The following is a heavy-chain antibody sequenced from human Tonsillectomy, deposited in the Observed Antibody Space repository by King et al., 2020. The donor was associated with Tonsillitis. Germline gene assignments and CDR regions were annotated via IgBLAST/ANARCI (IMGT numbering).Heavy chain of an antibody. CDR1: GFTFSSYG. D-gene: IGHD6-19*01. J-gene: IGHJ4*02. Sequence: VQLVESGGGVVQPGRSLRLSCAASGFTFSSYGMHWVRQAPGKGLEWVAVISYDGSNKYYADSVKGRFTISRDNSKNTLYLQMNSLRAEDTAVYYCAKSRLGQWLVLFWGQGTLVTVSS. CDR2: ISYDGSNK. CDR3: AKSRLGQWLVLF. V-gene: IGHV3-30*18.